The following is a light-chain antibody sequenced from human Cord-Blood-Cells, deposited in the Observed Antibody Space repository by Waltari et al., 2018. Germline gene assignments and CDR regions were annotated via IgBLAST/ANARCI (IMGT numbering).Light chain of an antibody. Sequence: DIVLPQSPGTLSLSPGERATLSCRASQSVSSSYLAWYQQKPGQAPRLLIYGASSRATGIPDRFSGSGSGTVFTLTISRLEPEDFAVYYCQQYGSSPMTFGQGTKVEIK. CDR3: QQYGSSPMT. CDR1: QSVSSSY. V-gene: IGKV3-20*01. J-gene: IGKJ1*01. CDR2: GAS.